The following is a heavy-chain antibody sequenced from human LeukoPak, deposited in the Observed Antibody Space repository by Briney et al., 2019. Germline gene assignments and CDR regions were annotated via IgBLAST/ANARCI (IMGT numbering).Heavy chain of an antibody. CDR1: GFTFSKYW. J-gene: IGHJ4*02. CDR2: INQDGSDK. Sequence: GGSLRLSCAASGFTFSKYWMSWVRQAPGKGLEWVANINQDGSDKYYVDSVRGRFTISRDNAKNSLYLQMNSLRAEDTAIYYCLREGTIVVIREPPPRGKGTLVTVSS. D-gene: IGHD3-22*01. CDR3: LREGTIVVIREPPP. V-gene: IGHV3-7*01.